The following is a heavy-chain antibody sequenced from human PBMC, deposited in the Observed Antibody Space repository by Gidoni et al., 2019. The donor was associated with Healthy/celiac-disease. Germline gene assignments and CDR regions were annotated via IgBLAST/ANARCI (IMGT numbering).Heavy chain of an antibody. D-gene: IGHD3-22*01. CDR1: GYSFTSYW. V-gene: IGHV5-51*01. CDR2: IYPGDSDT. Sequence: EVQLVQSGAEVKKPGASLKISCKGSGYSFTSYWLGWVRQMPGKGLEWMGIIYPGDSDTRYSPSFQGQVTISADKSISTAYLQWSSLKASDTAMYYCARSATYYYDSSGPLGYWGQGTLVTVSS. J-gene: IGHJ4*02. CDR3: ARSATYYYDSSGPLGY.